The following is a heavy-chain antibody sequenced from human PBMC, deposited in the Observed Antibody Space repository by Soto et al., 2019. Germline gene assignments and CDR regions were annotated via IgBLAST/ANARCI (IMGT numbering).Heavy chain of an antibody. CDR1: GFTFSSYW. D-gene: IGHD2-8*01. CDR3: VRDAVVSGVDDCDS. V-gene: IGHV3-7*01. J-gene: IGHJ4*02. CDR2: IRQDGGDK. Sequence: EVQLMESGGGLVQPGGSLRLSCAASGFTFSSYWMSWVRQAPGKGLEWVANIRQDGGDKYFLDSVKGRVTISRDNAKNSLYLQMNSLRVEDAAIYYCVRDAVVSGVDDCDSWGQGTLVTVSS.